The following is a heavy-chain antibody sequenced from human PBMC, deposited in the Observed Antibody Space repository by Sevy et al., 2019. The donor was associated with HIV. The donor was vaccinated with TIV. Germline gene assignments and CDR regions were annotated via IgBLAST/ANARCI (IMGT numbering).Heavy chain of an antibody. CDR3: ARRYFDL. CDR1: GFTFDMYW. Sequence: GGFLRLSCDASGFTFDMYWMQWVRQAPGKGLEWVANIRQDGNEIYYAATVRGRFTISRDNAKGSLYLQMNNLRVEDTATYDCARRYFDLWGQGTLVTVSS. V-gene: IGHV3-7*03. J-gene: IGHJ4*02. CDR2: IRQDGNEI.